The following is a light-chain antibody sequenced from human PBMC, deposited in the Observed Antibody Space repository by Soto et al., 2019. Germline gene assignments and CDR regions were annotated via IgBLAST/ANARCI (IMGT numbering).Light chain of an antibody. CDR3: QQYNNWPPKHT. V-gene: IGKV3-15*01. CDR1: QSISNN. Sequence: EIVMTQSPATPSVYPGERVTRSCRASQSISNNLAWYQHKPGRAPRVLIYDASTRATGIPVRFSGSGSGTEFTLTISSLQSDDFAVYYCQQYNNWPPKHTFGQGTKVDIK. CDR2: DAS. J-gene: IGKJ2*01.